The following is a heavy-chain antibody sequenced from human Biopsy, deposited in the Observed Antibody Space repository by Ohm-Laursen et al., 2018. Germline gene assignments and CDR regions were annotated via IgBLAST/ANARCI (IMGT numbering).Heavy chain of an antibody. Sequence: SLRLSCAASRFTFSSDAMSWVRQAPGKGPEWVSTISANGATSYYADSVKGRFTISRDNSKNTLYLQMNSVRADDTAIYYCAKGGSITIFGVVINNCFDPWGQGTRVTVSS. D-gene: IGHD3-3*01. CDR3: AKGGSITIFGVVINNCFDP. V-gene: IGHV3-23*01. CDR2: ISANGATS. J-gene: IGHJ5*02. CDR1: RFTFSSDA.